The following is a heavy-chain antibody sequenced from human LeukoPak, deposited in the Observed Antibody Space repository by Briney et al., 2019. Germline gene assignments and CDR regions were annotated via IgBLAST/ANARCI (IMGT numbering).Heavy chain of an antibody. V-gene: IGHV3-30-3*01. J-gene: IGHJ4*02. D-gene: IGHD5-12*01. CDR3: ATDQWIEQMLGSHCAY. Sequence: GRSLRLSCAASGFTFSSYAMHWVRRAAGKGLEWVAVISYDGSNKYYADSVKGRCTISRDNSKNTLYLQMNSLRAEDTAVYYCATDQWIEQMLGSHCAYWGQGTLVTVSS. CDR1: GFTFSSYA. CDR2: ISYDGSNK.